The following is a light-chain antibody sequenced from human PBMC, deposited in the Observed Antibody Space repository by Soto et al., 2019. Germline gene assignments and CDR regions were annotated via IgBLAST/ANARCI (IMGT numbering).Light chain of an antibody. CDR1: QSISSW. CDR3: QQYYSYWT. Sequence: IQMTQYPSTLSASVGARVIITCRASQSISSWLAWYQQKPGQAPKLLISKASNLESGVPSRFSGSGSGTEFTLTVSSLQPDDFATYYCQQYYSYWTVGQGTKVEIK. V-gene: IGKV1-5*03. J-gene: IGKJ1*01. CDR2: KAS.